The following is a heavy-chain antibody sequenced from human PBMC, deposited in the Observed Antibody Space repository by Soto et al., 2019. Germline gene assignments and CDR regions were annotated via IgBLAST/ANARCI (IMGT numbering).Heavy chain of an antibody. V-gene: IGHV3-33*01. CDR3: ARGSLYCSSTSCSYGMDV. D-gene: IGHD2-15*01. J-gene: IGHJ6*02. CDR2: IWFDGSNE. Sequence: GGSLRLSCAASGFTFSDYGMHWVRQAPGEGLQWVAVIWFDGSNEHYADSVKGRFTISRDNSKNTLYLQMYSLRAGDTAVYYCARGSLYCSSTSCSYGMDVWGQGTTVTVSS. CDR1: GFTFSDYG.